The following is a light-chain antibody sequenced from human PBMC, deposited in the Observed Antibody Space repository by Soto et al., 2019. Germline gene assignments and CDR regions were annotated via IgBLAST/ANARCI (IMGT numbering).Light chain of an antibody. CDR1: SSNIGARYD. CDR3: QSYDSSLSGVV. CDR2: DNN. Sequence: QSVLTQPPSVSGAPGQRVTISCTGSSSNIGARYDVHWYQQLPGTAPKLLIYDNNNRPSGVPDRFSGSKSGTSASLAITGLQAEDEADYYCQSYDSSLSGVVFGGGTKVTVL. V-gene: IGLV1-40*01. J-gene: IGLJ2*01.